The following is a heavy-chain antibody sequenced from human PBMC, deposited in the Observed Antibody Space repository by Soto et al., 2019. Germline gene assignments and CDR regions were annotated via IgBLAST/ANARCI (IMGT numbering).Heavy chain of an antibody. D-gene: IGHD3-9*01. J-gene: IGHJ4*02. Sequence: PSETLSLTCTVSGGSISSGGYYWSWIRQHPGKGLEWIGYIYYSGSTYYNPSLKSRVTISVDTSKNQFSLKLSSVTAADTAVYYCARDYVILTGYYPHRVRPLDYWGQGTLVTVSS. CDR2: IYYSGST. V-gene: IGHV4-31*03. CDR1: GGSISSGGYY. CDR3: ARDYVILTGYYPHRVRPLDY.